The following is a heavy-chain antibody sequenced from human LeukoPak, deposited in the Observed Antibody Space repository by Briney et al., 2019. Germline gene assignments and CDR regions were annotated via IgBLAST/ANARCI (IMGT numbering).Heavy chain of an antibody. V-gene: IGHV3-64D*09. CDR2: ISSYGGST. CDR3: VKDLYSYSFDY. CDR1: GFTFRNYG. D-gene: IGHD2-8*01. Sequence: GGSLRLSCSASGFTFRNYGMHWVRQAPGKGLEYVSTISSYGGSTYYTDLVKGRFTISRDNSKNTLYLQMSSLRAEDTAVYYCVKDLYSYSFDYWGQGTLVTVSS. J-gene: IGHJ4*02.